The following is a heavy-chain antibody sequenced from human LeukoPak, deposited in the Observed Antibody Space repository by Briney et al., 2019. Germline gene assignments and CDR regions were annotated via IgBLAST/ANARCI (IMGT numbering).Heavy chain of an antibody. Sequence: SETLSLTCTVSGGSISSSSYYWGWIRQPPGKGLEWIGSIYYSGSTYYNPSLKSRVTISVETSKNQFSLQLNSVTPEDTAVYYCAREDGGSYWAFDIWGQGTMVTVSS. D-gene: IGHD1-26*01. CDR2: IYYSGST. CDR1: GGSISSSSYY. CDR3: AREDGGSYWAFDI. V-gene: IGHV4-39*02. J-gene: IGHJ3*02.